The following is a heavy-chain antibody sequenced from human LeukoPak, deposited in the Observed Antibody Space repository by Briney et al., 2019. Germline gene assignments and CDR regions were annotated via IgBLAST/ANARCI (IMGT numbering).Heavy chain of an antibody. Sequence: SVKVSCKASGGTFSSYAISWVRQAPGQGLEWMGRIIPIFGTENYAQKFQGRVTITADKSTSTAYMELSSLRSEDTAVYYCAHGSPYYYDSSGYPVSSCDYWGQGTLVTVSS. CDR3: AHGSPYYYDSSGYPVSSCDY. V-gene: IGHV1-69*06. D-gene: IGHD3-22*01. CDR1: GGTFSSYA. CDR2: IIPIFGTE. J-gene: IGHJ4*02.